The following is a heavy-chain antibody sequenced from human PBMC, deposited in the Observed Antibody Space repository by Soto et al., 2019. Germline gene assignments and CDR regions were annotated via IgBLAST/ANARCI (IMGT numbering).Heavy chain of an antibody. Sequence: SETLSLSCTVSGGSISSGGYYWSWIRQHPGKGLEWIGYIYYSGSTYYNPSLKSRVTISVDTSKNQFSLKLSSVTAADTAVYYCARVRVSLIEKKAYCGGDCYPGYFPHWGQGTLVTVSS. J-gene: IGHJ1*01. CDR3: ARVRVSLIEKKAYCGGDCYPGYFPH. V-gene: IGHV4-31*03. CDR1: GGSISSGGYY. D-gene: IGHD2-21*01. CDR2: IYYSGST.